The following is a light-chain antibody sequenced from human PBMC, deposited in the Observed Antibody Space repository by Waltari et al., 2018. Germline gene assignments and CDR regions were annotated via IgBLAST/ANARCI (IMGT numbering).Light chain of an antibody. J-gene: IGKJ2*01. Sequence: EIVLTQSPATLSLSPGDTDTLPCRASQSVGSYLAWYQQKPGQPPRLLIYDASNRATGVPARFRGSGSGTDFTLTISSLEAEDFAVYYCQQRSNWTPHTFGQGARLEIK. CDR3: QQRSNWTPHT. CDR1: QSVGSY. CDR2: DAS. V-gene: IGKV3-11*01.